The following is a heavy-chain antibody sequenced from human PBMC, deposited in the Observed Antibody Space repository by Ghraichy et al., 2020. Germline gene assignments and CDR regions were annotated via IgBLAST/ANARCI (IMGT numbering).Heavy chain of an antibody. D-gene: IGHD5-12*01. V-gene: IGHV4-30-4*07. CDR2: IYYSGST. Sequence: SETLSLTCAVSGGSISSGGYSWSWIRQPPGKGLEWIGYIYYSGSTYYNPSLKSRVTISVDTSKNQFSLKLSSVTAADTAVYYCARAKATPNLYGMDVWGQGTTVTVSS. J-gene: IGHJ6*02. CDR1: GGSISSGGYS. CDR3: ARAKATPNLYGMDV.